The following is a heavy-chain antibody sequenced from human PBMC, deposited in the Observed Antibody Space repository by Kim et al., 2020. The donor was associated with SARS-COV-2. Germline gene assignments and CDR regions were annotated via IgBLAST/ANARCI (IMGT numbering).Heavy chain of an antibody. J-gene: IGHJ4*02. V-gene: IGHV3-23*01. CDR3: AKDRPYNWNDGGYFDY. CDR1: GFTFSSYA. D-gene: IGHD1-1*01. Sequence: GGSLRLSCAASGFTFSSYAMSWVRQAPGKGLEWVSAISGSGGSTYYADSVKGRFTISRDNSKNTLYLQMNSLRAEDTAVYYCAKDRPYNWNDGGYFDYWGQGTLVTVSS. CDR2: ISGSGGST.